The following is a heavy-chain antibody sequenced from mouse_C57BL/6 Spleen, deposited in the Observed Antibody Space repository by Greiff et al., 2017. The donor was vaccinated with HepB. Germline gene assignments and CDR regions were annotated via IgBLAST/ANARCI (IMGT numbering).Heavy chain of an antibody. CDR1: GYTFTDYY. CDR3: ARSPYSNYEENAMDY. CDR2: INPNNGGT. Sequence: EVQLQQSGPELVKPGASVKISCKASGYTFTDYYMNWVKQSHGKSLEWIGDINPNNGGTSYNQKFKGKATLTVDKSSSTAYMELRSLPSEDSAVYYCARSPYSNYEENAMDYWGQGTSVTVSS. D-gene: IGHD2-5*01. V-gene: IGHV1-26*01. J-gene: IGHJ4*01.